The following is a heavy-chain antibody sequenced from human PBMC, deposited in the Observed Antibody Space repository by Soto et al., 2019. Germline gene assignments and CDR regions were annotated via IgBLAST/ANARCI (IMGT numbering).Heavy chain of an antibody. J-gene: IGHJ5*02. CDR1: GGSISSTNW. CDR2: IYHSGGT. CDR3: ASASYPFMVDP. D-gene: IGHD3-10*01. Sequence: QVQLQESGPGLVKPSGTLSLTCAVSGGSISSTNWWSWVRQAPKKGLEWIGEIYHSGGTNYNPSLKMRATISIDKSKNQFSLKVDSVTAADTAIYYCASASYPFMVDPWGQGTLVTVSS. V-gene: IGHV4-4*02.